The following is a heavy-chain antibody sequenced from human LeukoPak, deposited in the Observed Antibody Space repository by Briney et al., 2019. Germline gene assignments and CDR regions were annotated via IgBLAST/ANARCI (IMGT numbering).Heavy chain of an antibody. CDR2: MNPNSGNT. CDR1: GYTFTSYD. J-gene: IGHJ4*02. CDR3: ARAGGSGYYFDY. Sequence: AAVKVSCKASGYTFTSYDINWVRQATGQGLERMGWMNPNSGNTGYAQKFQGRVTMTRNTSISTAYMELSSLRSEDRAVYYCARAGGSGYYFDYWGQGTLVTVSS. V-gene: IGHV1-8*01. D-gene: IGHD3-3*01.